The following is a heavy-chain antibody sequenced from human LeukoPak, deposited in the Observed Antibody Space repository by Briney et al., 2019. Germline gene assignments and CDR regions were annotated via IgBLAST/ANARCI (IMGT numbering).Heavy chain of an antibody. V-gene: IGHV4-34*01. CDR1: GGSFSGYY. J-gene: IGHJ4*02. CDR2: INHSGST. Sequence: PSETLPLTCAVYGGSFSGYYWSWIRQPPGKGLEWIGEINHSGSTNYNPSLKSRVTISVDTSKNQFSLKLSSVTAADTAVYYCARGLRGFVDYWGQGTLVTVSS. CDR3: ARGLRGFVDY. D-gene: IGHD3-10*01.